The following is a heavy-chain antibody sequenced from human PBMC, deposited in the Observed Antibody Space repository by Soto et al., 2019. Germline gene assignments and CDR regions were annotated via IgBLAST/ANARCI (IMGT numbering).Heavy chain of an antibody. V-gene: IGHV4-39*01. CDR1: GGSISSSSYY. J-gene: IGHJ4*02. D-gene: IGHD6-19*01. Sequence: QLQLQESGPGLVKPSETLSLTCTVSGGSISSSSYYWGWIRQPPGKGLEWIGSIYYSGSTYYNPSLKSRVTISVDTSKNQFSLKLSSVTAADTAVYYCARGTVAGTRRVSTDFDYWGQGTLVTVSS. CDR2: IYYSGST. CDR3: ARGTVAGTRRVSTDFDY.